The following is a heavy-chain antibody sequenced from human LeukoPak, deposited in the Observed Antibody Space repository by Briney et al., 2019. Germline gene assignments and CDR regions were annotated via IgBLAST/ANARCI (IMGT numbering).Heavy chain of an antibody. CDR3: ARDSAWKSDYYYDSSGYSNDAFDI. CDR2: IYYSVST. Sequence: SETLSLTCTVSGGSTSSYSWSCIRQPPRKGLGRGGDIYYSVSTNYNPSLKSRVTISVDTSKNQFSLKLSSVTAADTAVYYCARDSAWKSDYYYDSSGYSNDAFDIWGQGTMVTVSS. D-gene: IGHD3-22*01. J-gene: IGHJ3*02. V-gene: IGHV4-59*01. CDR1: GGSTSSYS.